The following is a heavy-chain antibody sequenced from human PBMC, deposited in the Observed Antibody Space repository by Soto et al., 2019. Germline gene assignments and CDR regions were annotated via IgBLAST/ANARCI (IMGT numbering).Heavy chain of an antibody. Sequence: ASVKVSCKASGYTFTSYDINWVRQATGQGLEWMGWMNPNSGNTGYAQKFQGRVTMTRNTSISTAYMELSSLRSEDTAVYYCARGRAGIAAADYYYYMDVWGKGTTVTVSS. D-gene: IGHD6-13*01. CDR3: ARGRAGIAAADYYYYMDV. CDR1: GYTFTSYD. CDR2: MNPNSGNT. V-gene: IGHV1-8*01. J-gene: IGHJ6*03.